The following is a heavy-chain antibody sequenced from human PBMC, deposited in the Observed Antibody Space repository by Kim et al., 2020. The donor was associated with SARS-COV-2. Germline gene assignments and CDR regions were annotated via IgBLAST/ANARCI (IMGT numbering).Heavy chain of an antibody. V-gene: IGHV3-11*05. D-gene: IGHD5-12*01. J-gene: IGHJ6*02. CDR3: GRDSDISGRHYYGTDV. Sequence: GGSLRLSCAASGFTFSDYYMSWTRQAPGKGLEWISYISSGSSYTNYADSVKGRFTISRDNARNSLFLQMNSLRAEDTAVYYCGRDSDISGRHYYGTDVWGQGTTVTVSS. CDR2: ISSGSSYT. CDR1: GFTFSDYY.